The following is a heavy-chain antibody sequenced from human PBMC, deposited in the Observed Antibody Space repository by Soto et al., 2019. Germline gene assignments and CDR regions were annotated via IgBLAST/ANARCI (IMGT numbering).Heavy chain of an antibody. D-gene: IGHD4-17*01. Sequence: ASVKVSCKASGYTFTSYAMHWVRQAPGQRLEWMGWINAGNGNTKYSQKFQGRVTITRDTSASTAYMELSSLRSEDTAVYYCARDASDGDYYYYYMDVWGKGTTVTVS. J-gene: IGHJ6*03. CDR2: INAGNGNT. V-gene: IGHV1-3*01. CDR3: ARDASDGDYYYYYMDV. CDR1: GYTFTSYA.